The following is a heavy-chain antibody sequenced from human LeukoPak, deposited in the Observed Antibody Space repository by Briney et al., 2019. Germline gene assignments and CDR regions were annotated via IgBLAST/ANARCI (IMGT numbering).Heavy chain of an antibody. D-gene: IGHD2-8*02. CDR1: GFTFRSYA. V-gene: IGHV3-30*14. CDR3: ARGWVLATGAFDI. J-gene: IGHJ3*02. Sequence: GGSLRPSCAASGFTFRSYAVHWVRQAPGKGLEWVAVISYDGSHKYYADSVTGRFTISRDNSKKMLYLQMNSLRAEDTAVYYCARGWVLATGAFDIWGQGTMVTVSS. CDR2: ISYDGSHK.